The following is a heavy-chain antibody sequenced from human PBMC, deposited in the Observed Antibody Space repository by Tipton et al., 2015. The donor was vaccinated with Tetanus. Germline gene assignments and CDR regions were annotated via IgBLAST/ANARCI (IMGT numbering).Heavy chain of an antibody. J-gene: IGHJ4*02. CDR1: GFTFSNYA. V-gene: IGHV3-30-3*01. Sequence: SLRLSCAASGFTFSNYAMNWVRQTPGKGLEWVSVITFDGSTKYYADSVKGRFTLSRDNSRNTLFLQMNSLKVEDTAVYYCAREDGGPALDYFDSWGQGVLVTVSS. CDR3: AREDGGPALDYFDS. D-gene: IGHD3-16*01. CDR2: ITFDGSTK.